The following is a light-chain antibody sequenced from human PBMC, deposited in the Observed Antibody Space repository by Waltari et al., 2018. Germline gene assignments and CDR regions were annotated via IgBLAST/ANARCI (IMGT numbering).Light chain of an antibody. J-gene: IGLJ3*02. CDR1: SGSIASNY. CDR2: EDH. CDR3: QSYDGTNWV. V-gene: IGLV6-57*02. Sequence: NFMLTQPHSVSESPGKTVTISCSGSSGSIASNYVQWYQQRPGSAPNTVIYEDHQRPSGVPDRFSGSIASSSNSASLTISGLKTEDEADYYCQSYDGTNWVFGGGTKLTVL.